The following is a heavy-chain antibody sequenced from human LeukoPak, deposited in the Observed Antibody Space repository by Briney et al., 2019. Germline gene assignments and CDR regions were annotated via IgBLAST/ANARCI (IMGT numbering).Heavy chain of an antibody. Sequence: GGSLRLSCVASGFTFNSYSMNWVRLAPGKGLEWISYISSSGSTISYADSGKGRFTISRDSAKNTLYLQMDGLSAEDTAVYYCARDYYGDFYFDSWGQGSLVTVSS. CDR1: GFTFNSYS. D-gene: IGHD4-17*01. V-gene: IGHV3-48*01. CDR2: ISSSGSTI. J-gene: IGHJ4*02. CDR3: ARDYYGDFYFDS.